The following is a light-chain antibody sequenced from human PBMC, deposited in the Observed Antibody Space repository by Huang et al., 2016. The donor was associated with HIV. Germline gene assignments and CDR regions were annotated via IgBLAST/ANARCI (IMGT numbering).Light chain of an antibody. CDR2: GAS. CDR3: QQYGSSSLT. Sequence: EIVLTQSPGTLSLSPGERATLSCRASQSVSSSYLAWYQQKPGQAPRLLIYGASNRATGIPDRFRGSWSGTDFTLTISRLEPEDFAVYFCQQYGSSSLTFGGGTKVEIK. V-gene: IGKV3-20*01. CDR1: QSVSSSY. J-gene: IGKJ4*01.